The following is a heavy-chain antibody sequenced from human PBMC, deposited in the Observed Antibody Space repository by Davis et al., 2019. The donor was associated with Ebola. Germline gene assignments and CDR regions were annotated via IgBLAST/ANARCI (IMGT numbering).Heavy chain of an antibody. J-gene: IGHJ2*01. D-gene: IGHD3-22*01. Sequence: GESLKISCAASGFTFSDYYMSWVRQAPGKALEWVAGISESGTSQYYAHSLKGRFTISRDNSENTLHLQMNSLTDEDTAVYYCAKVRSTGYYDWFFDLWGRGTLVTVSS. CDR2: ISESGTSQ. V-gene: IGHV3-23*01. CDR3: AKVRSTGYYDWFFDL. CDR1: GFTFSDYY.